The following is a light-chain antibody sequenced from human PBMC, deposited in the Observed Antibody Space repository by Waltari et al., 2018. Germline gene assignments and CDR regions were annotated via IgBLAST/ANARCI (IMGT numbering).Light chain of an antibody. CDR1: SSDVGAFES. CDR3: SSYTTKNTII. V-gene: IGLV2-14*03. J-gene: IGLJ2*01. Sequence: QSALTQPASVSGSPGQSLTISCVGSSSDVGAFESVSWYQQHPGRAPRHITYDVTKRPSGISNRFSGSKSGNWASLSISGLQTEDEADYYCSSYTTKNTIIFGGGTKVTVL. CDR2: DVT.